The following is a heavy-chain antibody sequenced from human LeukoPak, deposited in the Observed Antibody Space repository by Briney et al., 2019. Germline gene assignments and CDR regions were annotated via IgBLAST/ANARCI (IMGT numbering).Heavy chain of an antibody. CDR3: AREGEEWEPYPFGPLPPVYYYMDA. J-gene: IGHJ6*03. V-gene: IGHV4-4*07. Sequence: SETLSLTCTVSGGSISSYYWSWIRQPAGKGLEWIGRIYTSGSTNYNPSLKSRVTISVDKSKNQFSLKLSSVTAAGTAVYYCAREGEEWEPYPFGPLPPVYYYMDAWGKGTTVTVSS. CDR2: IYTSGST. D-gene: IGHD1-26*01. CDR1: GGSISSYY.